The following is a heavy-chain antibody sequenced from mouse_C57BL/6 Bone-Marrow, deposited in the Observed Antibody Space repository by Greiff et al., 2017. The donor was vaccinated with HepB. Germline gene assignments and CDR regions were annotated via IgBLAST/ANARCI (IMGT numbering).Heavy chain of an antibody. CDR1: GYTFTDYY. D-gene: IGHD2-2*01. J-gene: IGHJ4*01. CDR2: INPNNGGT. CDR3: AGGYDGSFYYAMDY. V-gene: IGHV1-26*01. Sequence: VQLQQSGPELVKPGASVKISCKASGYTFTDYYMNWVKQSHGKSLEWIGDINPNNGGTSYNQKFKGKATLTVDKSSSTAYMELRSLTSEDSAVYYCAGGYDGSFYYAMDYWGQGTSVTVSS.